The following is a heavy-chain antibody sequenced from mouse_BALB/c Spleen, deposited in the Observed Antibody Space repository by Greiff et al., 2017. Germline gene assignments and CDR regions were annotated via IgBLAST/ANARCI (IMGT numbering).Heavy chain of an antibody. CDR3: ARGDDYDVMDY. V-gene: IGHV5-6-5*01. CDR2: ISSGGST. Sequence: DVQLQEPGGGLVKPGGSLKLSCAASGFTFTSYGMSWVRQTPGKRLEWVASISSGGSTYYPDSVNGRFTISRDNARNILYLQMSRLRSEDTAMYYCARGDDYDVMDYWGQGTSVTVSS. CDR1: GFTFTSYG. J-gene: IGHJ4*01. D-gene: IGHD2-4*01.